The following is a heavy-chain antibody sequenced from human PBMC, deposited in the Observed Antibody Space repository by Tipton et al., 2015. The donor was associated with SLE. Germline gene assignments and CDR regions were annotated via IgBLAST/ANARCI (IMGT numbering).Heavy chain of an antibody. CDR3: GRGSLGDYVDY. Sequence: SLRLSCAASGFTFGSFWMTWVRQAPGKGLEWVANIKKEGFEKYYVDSVRGRFTISRDNAKNSLYLQMDSLRAEDTAVYYCGRGSLGDYVDYWGQGTLVTVSS. V-gene: IGHV3-7*01. J-gene: IGHJ4*02. CDR1: GFTFGSFW. D-gene: IGHD4-17*01. CDR2: IKKEGFEK.